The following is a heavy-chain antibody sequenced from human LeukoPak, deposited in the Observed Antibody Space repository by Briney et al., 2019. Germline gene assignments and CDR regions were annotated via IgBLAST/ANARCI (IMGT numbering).Heavy chain of an antibody. CDR2: LSRGSDIT. CDR3: AQEEFPNDY. CDR1: GLTFSNHA. J-gene: IGHJ4*02. V-gene: IGHV3-23*01. Sequence: PGGSLRLSCAVSGLTFSNHAMSWVRQAPGRGLEWISALSRGSDITYYADSVRGRFTISRDISKNTLYLQMNSLRADDTAIYYCAQEEFPNDYWGRGTLVTVSS. D-gene: IGHD2-21*01.